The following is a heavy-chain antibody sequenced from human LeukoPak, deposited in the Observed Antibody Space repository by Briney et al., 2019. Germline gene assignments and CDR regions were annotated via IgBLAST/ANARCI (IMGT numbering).Heavy chain of an antibody. D-gene: IGHD4-17*01. V-gene: IGHV4-34*01. J-gene: IGHJ4*02. CDR3: ARLDYGDYG. CDR2: INHSGST. CDR1: GGSFSGYY. Sequence: PSETLSLTCAVYGGSFSGYYWSWIRQPPGRGLEWIGEINHSGSTNYNPSLKSRVTISVDTSKNQFSLKLSSVTAADTAVYYCARLDYGDYGWGQGTLVTVSS.